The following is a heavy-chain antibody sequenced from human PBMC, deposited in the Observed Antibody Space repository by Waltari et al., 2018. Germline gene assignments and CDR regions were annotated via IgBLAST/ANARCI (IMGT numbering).Heavy chain of an antibody. CDR1: GGSISSYY. CDR3: ARETMVRGVINYYYYGMDV. V-gene: IGHV3-21*01. D-gene: IGHD3-10*01. Sequence: VQLQESGPGLVKPSETLSLTCTVSGGSISSYYWSWIRQPPGKGLEWVSSISSSSSYIYYADSVKGRFTISRDNAKNSLYLQMNSLRAEDTAVYYCARETMVRGVINYYYYGMDVWGQGTTVTVSS. J-gene: IGHJ6*02. CDR2: ISSSSSYI.